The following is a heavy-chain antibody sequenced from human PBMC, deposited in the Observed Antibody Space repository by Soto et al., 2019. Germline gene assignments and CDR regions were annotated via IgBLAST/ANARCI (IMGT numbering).Heavy chain of an antibody. J-gene: IGHJ4*02. CDR2: ISGSGGST. V-gene: IGHV3-23*01. CDR1: GFTFSSYA. CDR3: ASRTSGWYFDY. Sequence: PGGSLRLSCTASGFTFSSYAMNWVRQAPGKGLEWVSVISGSGGSTYYADSVKGRFTISRDNSKNKLYLQMNSLRAEDTAVYYCASRTSGWYFDYWGQGTLVTVS. D-gene: IGHD6-19*01.